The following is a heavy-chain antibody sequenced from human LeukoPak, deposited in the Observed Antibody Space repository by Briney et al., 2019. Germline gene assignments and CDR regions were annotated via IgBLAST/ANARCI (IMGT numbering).Heavy chain of an antibody. CDR2: INSDGSST. CDR1: GLTISNYW. CDR3: AKGGTTVVDY. D-gene: IGHD4-23*01. J-gene: IGHJ4*02. Sequence: GGSLRLSCAASGLTISNYWMHWVRQAPGKGLLWVARINSDGSSTTYADSVKGRFTISRDNAKNTLYLQMNSLRGEDTAVYYCAKGGTTVVDYWGQGTLVTVSS. V-gene: IGHV3-74*01.